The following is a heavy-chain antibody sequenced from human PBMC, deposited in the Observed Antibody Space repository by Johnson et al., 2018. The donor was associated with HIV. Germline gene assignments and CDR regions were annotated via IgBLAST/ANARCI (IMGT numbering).Heavy chain of an antibody. D-gene: IGHD5-24*01. J-gene: IGHJ3*02. CDR2: ISYDEIDK. CDR1: GFTFSSYA. CDR3: ARGSQEMVTIWNAFDI. V-gene: IGHV3-30*03. Sequence: QEQLVESGGGVVQPGRSLRLSCAASGFTFSSYAMHWVRQAPGKGLEWVAVISYDEIDKYYADSVTGRFTVSRDNSKNTLYLQMNSLRGEDTAVYYFARGSQEMVTIWNAFDIWGQGTMVTVSS.